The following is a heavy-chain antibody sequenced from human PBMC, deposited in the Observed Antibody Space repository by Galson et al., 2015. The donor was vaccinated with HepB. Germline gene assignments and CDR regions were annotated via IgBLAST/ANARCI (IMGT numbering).Heavy chain of an antibody. J-gene: IGHJ4*02. V-gene: IGHV4-61*02. Sequence: TLSLTCTVSGGSISSGSYYWSWIRQPAGKGLEWIGRIYTSGSTNYNPSLKSRVTMSVDTSKNQFSLKLSSVTAADTALYYCASLLWTVPLWGQGTLVTVSS. CDR3: ASLLWTVPL. CDR1: GGSISSGSYY. CDR2: IYTSGST. D-gene: IGHD2/OR15-2a*01.